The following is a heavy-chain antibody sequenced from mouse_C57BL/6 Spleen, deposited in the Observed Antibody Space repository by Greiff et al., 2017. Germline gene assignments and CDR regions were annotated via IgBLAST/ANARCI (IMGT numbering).Heavy chain of an antibody. CDR3: ARHPVGREAMDY. Sequence: VQLQQSVAELVRPGASVKLSCTASGFNIKNTYMHWVKQRPEQGLEWIGRIDPATGHTKYAPKFQGKATITADTSSNTAYLQLSSLTSEGTASYFCARHPVGREAMDYWGQGTSVTVSS. CDR2: IDPATGHT. CDR1: GFNIKNTY. J-gene: IGHJ4*01. V-gene: IGHV14-3*01. D-gene: IGHD4-1*01.